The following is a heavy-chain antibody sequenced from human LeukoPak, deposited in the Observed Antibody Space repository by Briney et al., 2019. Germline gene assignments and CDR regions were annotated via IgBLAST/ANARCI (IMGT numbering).Heavy chain of an antibody. CDR3: ARGATMVRGVIIYFDY. CDR2: IYYSGSS. D-gene: IGHD3-10*01. CDR1: GGSMSSGGYF. Sequence: SQTLSLTCTVSGGSMSSGGYFWRWIRQHPGKVLVWIGYIYYSGSSNYNPYLKSRVTISVDTSKNQFSLKLSSVTAADTAVYYCARGATMVRGVIIYFDYWGQGTLVTVSS. V-gene: IGHV4-31*03. J-gene: IGHJ4*02.